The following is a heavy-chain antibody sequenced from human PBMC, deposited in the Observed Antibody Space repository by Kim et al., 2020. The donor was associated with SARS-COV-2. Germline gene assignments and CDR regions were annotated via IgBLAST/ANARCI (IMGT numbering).Heavy chain of an antibody. V-gene: IGHV3-13*01. Sequence: AGDTHYPGSGEGRFTISRDNAKSSLYLHMNSLRAGDTAVYYCARGWGFGAWGQGTLVTVSS. D-gene: IGHD3-10*01. CDR3: ARGWGFGA. J-gene: IGHJ5*02. CDR2: AGDT.